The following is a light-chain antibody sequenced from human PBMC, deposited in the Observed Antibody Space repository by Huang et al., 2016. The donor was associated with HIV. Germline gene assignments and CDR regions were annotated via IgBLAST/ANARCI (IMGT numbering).Light chain of an antibody. CDR2: GSS. V-gene: IGKV3-15*01. CDR1: RSVSTN. CDR3: HQYNNWLLS. Sequence: EIVMIQSPATLSVSPGERVTLSCRANRSVSTNLAWYQQRPGQAPRLLIYGSSTRAPGIPARFSGSGSGTDFSLTISSLQSEDFALYYCHQYNNWLLSFGGGTRVDI. J-gene: IGKJ4*01.